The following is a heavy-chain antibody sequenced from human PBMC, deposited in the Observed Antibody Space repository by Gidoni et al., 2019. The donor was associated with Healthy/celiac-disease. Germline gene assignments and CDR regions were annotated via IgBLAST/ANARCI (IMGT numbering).Heavy chain of an antibody. V-gene: IGHV3-21*01. CDR2: ISSGSSYI. CDR1: GFTFSSYS. Sequence: EVQLVESGGGLVKPGGSLRLSCAASGFTFSSYSMNWVRQAPGKELGWVSSISSGSSYIYYADSVKGRFTISRDNAKNSLYLQMNSLRAEDTAVYYCARDYGDYGTLDYWGQGTLVTVSS. CDR3: ARDYGDYGTLDY. D-gene: IGHD4-17*01. J-gene: IGHJ4*02.